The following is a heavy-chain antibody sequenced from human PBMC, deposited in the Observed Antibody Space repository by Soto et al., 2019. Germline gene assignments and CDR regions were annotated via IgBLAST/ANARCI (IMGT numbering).Heavy chain of an antibody. CDR3: ARWAMVRGVIIINAFDI. J-gene: IGHJ3*02. V-gene: IGHV5-51*01. Sequence: GESLKISCKGSGYSFTSYWIGWVRQMPGKGLEWMGIIYPGDSDTRYSPSFQGQVTISADKSISTAYLQWSSLKASDTAMYYCARWAMVRGVIIINAFDIWGQGTMGTVSS. CDR2: IYPGDSDT. CDR1: GYSFTSYW. D-gene: IGHD3-10*01.